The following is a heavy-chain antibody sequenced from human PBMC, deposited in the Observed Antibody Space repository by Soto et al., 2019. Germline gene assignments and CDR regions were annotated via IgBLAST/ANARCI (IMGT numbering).Heavy chain of an antibody. CDR2: MNPNSGNT. Sequence: QVQLVQSGAEVKKPGASVKVSCKASGYTFTSYDINWVRQATGQGLEWMGWMNPNSGNTGYAQKFQGRVTMTRNTAISTAYTELSSMRSEDTAVYYCARARSAAGTGWFEPWGQGTLVTVSS. D-gene: IGHD6-13*01. J-gene: IGHJ5*02. CDR3: ARARSAAGTGWFEP. V-gene: IGHV1-8*01. CDR1: GYTFTSYD.